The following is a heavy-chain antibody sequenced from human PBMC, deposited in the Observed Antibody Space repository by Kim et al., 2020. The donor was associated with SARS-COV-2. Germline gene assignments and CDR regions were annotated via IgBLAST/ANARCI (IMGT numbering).Heavy chain of an antibody. D-gene: IGHD3-16*01. V-gene: IGHV3-33*06. Sequence: KYYAASGKGRFTIPRDNSKNTLYLQMNSLRAEDTAVYYCAKAQGLWDFDYWGQGTLVTVSS. CDR3: AKAQGLWDFDY. CDR2: K. J-gene: IGHJ4*02.